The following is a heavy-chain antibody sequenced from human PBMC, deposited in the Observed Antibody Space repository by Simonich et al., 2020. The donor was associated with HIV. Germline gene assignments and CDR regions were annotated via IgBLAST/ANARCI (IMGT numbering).Heavy chain of an antibody. D-gene: IGHD2-2*01. V-gene: IGHV4-34*01. Sequence: QVHLQQWGAGLLKPSETLSLTCAIYVSSFTGYYWSWIPQPPGKGMEWIGEDHDSVSTNYTPSLKSRVNISVDTSKNQFSLKLNSVTAADTAVYYCARHMCSVISCSEGYNWFDPWGQGTLVTVSS. J-gene: IGHJ5*02. CDR2: DHDSVST. CDR1: VSSFTGYY. CDR3: ARHMCSVISCSEGYNWFDP.